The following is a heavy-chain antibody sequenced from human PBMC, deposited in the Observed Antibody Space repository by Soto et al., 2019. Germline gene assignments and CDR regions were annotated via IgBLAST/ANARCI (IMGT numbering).Heavy chain of an antibody. CDR1: GYTFTSYG. D-gene: IGHD5-18*01. CDR3: ARAELWLLFDY. J-gene: IGHJ4*02. Sequence: SCKASGYTFTSYGISWIRQPPGKVLEWIGYIYYSGSTNYNPSLKSRVTISVDTSKNQFSLKLSSVTAADTAVYYCARAELWLLFDYSGQGTLVTVSS. V-gene: IGHV4-59*01. CDR2: IYYSGST.